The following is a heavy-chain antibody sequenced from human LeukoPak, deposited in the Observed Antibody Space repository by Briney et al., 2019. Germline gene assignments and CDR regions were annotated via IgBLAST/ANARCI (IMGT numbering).Heavy chain of an antibody. CDR1: GASISNNNYY. Sequence: SETLSLTCTVSGASISNNNYYWGWIRQPPGKGLEWIGGIYYTESTYYNPSLKSRVTISLDTSKNQFSLNLSSVTPEDTAVYYCAREAGDAFDIWGQGTMVTVSS. CDR2: IYYTEST. CDR3: AREAGDAFDI. V-gene: IGHV4-39*07. D-gene: IGHD6-13*01. J-gene: IGHJ3*02.